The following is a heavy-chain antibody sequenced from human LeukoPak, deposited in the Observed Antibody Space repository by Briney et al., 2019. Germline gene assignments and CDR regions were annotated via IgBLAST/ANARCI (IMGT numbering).Heavy chain of an antibody. J-gene: IGHJ6*02. V-gene: IGHV1-69*13. CDR1: GGTFSSYA. CDR3: ARDYMVPAAVYYYYGMDV. CDR2: IIPIFGTA. D-gene: IGHD2-2*01. Sequence: SVKVSCKASGGTFSSYAISWVRQAPGQGLEWMGGIIPIFGTANYAQKFQGRVTITADESTSTAYMELSSLRSEDTAVYYCARDYMVPAAVYYYYGMDVWGQGTTVTVSS.